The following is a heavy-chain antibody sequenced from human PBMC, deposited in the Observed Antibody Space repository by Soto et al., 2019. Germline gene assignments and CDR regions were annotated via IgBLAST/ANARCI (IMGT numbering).Heavy chain of an antibody. J-gene: IGHJ6*02. Sequence: PGESLKISCKGSGYSFTSYWIGWVRQMPGKGLEWMGIIYPGDSDTRYSLSFQGQVTISADKSISTAYLQWSSLKASDTAMYYCARTSAAGKYYYGMDVWGQGTTVTVSS. D-gene: IGHD6-13*01. CDR3: ARTSAAGKYYYGMDV. CDR1: GYSFTSYW. CDR2: IYPGDSDT. V-gene: IGHV5-51*01.